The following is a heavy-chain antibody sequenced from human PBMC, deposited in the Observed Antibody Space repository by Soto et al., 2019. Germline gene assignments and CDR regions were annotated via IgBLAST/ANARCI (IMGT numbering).Heavy chain of an antibody. CDR3: ASIVLSGSDDAFDI. V-gene: IGHV1-69*02. D-gene: IGHD1-26*01. J-gene: IGHJ3*02. Sequence: ASVKVSCEASGDTFNFYSINWVRQAPGLGLEWMGRVNPIVSMSNYAQKFQGRVTMTADKSTSTAYMELSSLRSEDTAIYYCASIVLSGSDDAFDIWGQGTMVTVSS. CDR1: GDTFNFYS. CDR2: VNPIVSMS.